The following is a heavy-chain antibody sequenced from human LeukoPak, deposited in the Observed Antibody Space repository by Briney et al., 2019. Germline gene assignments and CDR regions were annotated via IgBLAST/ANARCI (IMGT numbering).Heavy chain of an antibody. D-gene: IGHD6-13*01. J-gene: IGHJ3*02. CDR3: ARPHNSSLDNAFDI. Sequence: PGGSLRLSCAASGFVVSDTFMSWFRQAPGKGLEWVSVIYTRGNKFYADSVRGRFTISRDNSENTLYLQMNNLRAEDTAVYYCARPHNSSLDNAFDIWGQGTRVTVSS. CDR1: GFVVSDTF. V-gene: IGHV3-53*01. CDR2: IYTRGNK.